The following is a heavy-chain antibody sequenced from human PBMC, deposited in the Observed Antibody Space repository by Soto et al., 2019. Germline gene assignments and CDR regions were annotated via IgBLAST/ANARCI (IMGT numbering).Heavy chain of an antibody. Sequence: GGSLRLSCAASRFTFSSYAMHWVRQAPGKGLEWVAVISYDGGNERYADSVKGRFTISRDNSKNTLYLQMNSLSAEDTAVYYCAKDTYYHDITGYYVFVYWGQGTLVTV. V-gene: IGHV3-30*04. CDR3: AKDTYYHDITGYYVFVY. D-gene: IGHD3-22*01. CDR2: ISYDGGNE. CDR1: RFTFSSYA. J-gene: IGHJ4*02.